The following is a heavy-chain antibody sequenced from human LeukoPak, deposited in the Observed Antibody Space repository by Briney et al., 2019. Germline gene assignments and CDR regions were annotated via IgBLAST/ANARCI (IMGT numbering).Heavy chain of an antibody. J-gene: IGHJ1*01. D-gene: IGHD5-12*01. CDR2: IYYSGST. CDR1: GGSISSGDYY. CDR3: AGDGEGGYDPQYFQH. V-gene: IGHV4-30-4*01. Sequence: SETLSLTCTVSGGSISSGDYYWSWIRQPPGKGLEWIGYIYYSGSTYYNPSLKSRVTISVDTSKNQFSLKLSSVTAADTAVYYCAGDGEGGYDPQYFQHWGQGTLVTVSS.